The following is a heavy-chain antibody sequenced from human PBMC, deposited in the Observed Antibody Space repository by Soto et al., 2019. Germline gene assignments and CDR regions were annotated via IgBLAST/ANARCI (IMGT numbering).Heavy chain of an antibody. D-gene: IGHD2-15*01. CDR2: IEYNAKNR. CDR1: GFTFNSYG. V-gene: IGHV3-33*05. Sequence: QVQLVESGGGVVQPGTSLRLSCTASGFTFNSYGIHWVRQAPGKGLEWLARIEYNAKNRFYADSVKGRFSISSDNSRNTVYLQVNGLRAEDTAVYYCARDGDDYCSRTRCFHYYGLDVWGQGTTVIVSS. J-gene: IGHJ6*02. CDR3: ARDGDDYCSRTRCFHYYGLDV.